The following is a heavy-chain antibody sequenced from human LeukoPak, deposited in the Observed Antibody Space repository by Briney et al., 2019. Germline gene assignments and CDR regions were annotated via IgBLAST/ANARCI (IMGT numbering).Heavy chain of an antibody. J-gene: IGHJ1*01. CDR2: IYHSGST. D-gene: IGHD2-2*01. V-gene: IGHV4-38-2*02. Sequence: PSETLSLTCTVSGYSISSGYYWGWIRQPPGKGLEWIGSIYHSGSTYYNPSLKSRVTISVDTSKNQFSLKLSSVTAADTAVYYCARNLVVPAAIPTAEYFQHWGQGTLVTVPS. CDR3: ARNLVVPAAIPTAEYFQH. CDR1: GYSISSGYY.